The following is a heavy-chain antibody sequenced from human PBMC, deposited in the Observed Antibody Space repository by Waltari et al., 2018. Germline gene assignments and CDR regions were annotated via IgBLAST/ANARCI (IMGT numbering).Heavy chain of an antibody. CDR1: GFTFSSNW. J-gene: IGHJ4*02. D-gene: IGHD6-6*01. CDR2: FNSDGSSTST. V-gene: IGHV3-74*01. Sequence: EAQLVESGGGLVQPGGSLRLPCAASGFTFSSNWMHWVRQAPGKGLVWVSRFNSDGSSTSTSYADSVEGRFTISRDNAKNTLFLQMNSLRVEDTAVYYCARESITAFHIDYWGQGTLVTVSS. CDR3: ARESITAFHIDY.